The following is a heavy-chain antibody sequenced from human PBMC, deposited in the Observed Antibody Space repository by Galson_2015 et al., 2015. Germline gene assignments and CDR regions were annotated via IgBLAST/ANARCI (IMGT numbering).Heavy chain of an antibody. CDR3: AKASRDAFDI. J-gene: IGHJ3*02. Sequence: SLRLSCAASGFTFDDYAMHWVRQVPGKGLEWVSGINWNSASIGHADSVKGRFTISRDNAKNSLYLQMNSLRPEDTALYHCAKASRDAFDIWGQGTMVTVS. CDR1: GFTFDDYA. V-gene: IGHV3-9*01. CDR2: INWNSASI.